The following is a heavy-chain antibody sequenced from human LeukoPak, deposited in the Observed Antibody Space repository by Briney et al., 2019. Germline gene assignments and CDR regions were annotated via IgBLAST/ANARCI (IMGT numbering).Heavy chain of an antibody. CDR1: GGTFSGYY. CDR2: MNPSGST. Sequence: SETLSLTCAVYGGTFSGYYWTWIRQTPGKGLEWIGEMNPSGSTNYNPSLKSRVTISVDTSKNQFSLKLSSVTAADTAVYYCARGRQDVTMIVVVMTAVSYYLDVWGKGTTVTVS. D-gene: IGHD3-22*01. CDR3: ARGRQDVTMIVVVMTAVSYYLDV. V-gene: IGHV4-34*01. J-gene: IGHJ6*03.